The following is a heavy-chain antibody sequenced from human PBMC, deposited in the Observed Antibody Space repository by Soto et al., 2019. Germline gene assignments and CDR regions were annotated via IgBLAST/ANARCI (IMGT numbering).Heavy chain of an antibody. CDR1: GFTFSSYA. Sequence: WGSLRLSCAASGFTFSSYAMSWVRQAPGKGLEWVSAISGSGGSTYYADSVKGRFTISRDNSKNTLYLQLNSLRAEDTAVYYRAKDGVYGSGWEYYYGMDVGAQGTRVTVSS. J-gene: IGHJ6*02. D-gene: IGHD6-19*01. CDR2: ISGSGGST. V-gene: IGHV3-23*01. CDR3: AKDGVYGSGWEYYYGMDV.